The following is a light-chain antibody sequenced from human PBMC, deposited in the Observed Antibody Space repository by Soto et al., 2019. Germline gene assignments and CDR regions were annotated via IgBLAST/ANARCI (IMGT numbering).Light chain of an antibody. Sequence: DIQMTQSPSTLSAFVGDRFTITCLASQSVNSWLAWYQQRPGKAPKLLIYDASTLESGVPSRLSGSGSGTEFTLTISSLQPDDFATYYCHQYNSYHTFGGGTKVDIK. CDR3: HQYNSYHT. CDR1: QSVNSW. CDR2: DAS. V-gene: IGKV1-5*01. J-gene: IGKJ4*01.